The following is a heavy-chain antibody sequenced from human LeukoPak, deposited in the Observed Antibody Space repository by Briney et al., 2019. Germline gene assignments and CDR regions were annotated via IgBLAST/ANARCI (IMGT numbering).Heavy chain of an antibody. CDR3: ARGGSGYGFDY. J-gene: IGHJ4*02. D-gene: IGHD3-3*01. CDR2: ISSSGSTI. Sequence: LSLTCTVSGGSISRTDYYWGWIRQAPGKGLEWVSYISSSGSTIYYADCVKGRFTISRDNAKNSLYLQMNSLRAEDTAVYYCARGGSGYGFDYWGRGTLVTVSS. CDR1: GGSISRTDYY. V-gene: IGHV3-11*04.